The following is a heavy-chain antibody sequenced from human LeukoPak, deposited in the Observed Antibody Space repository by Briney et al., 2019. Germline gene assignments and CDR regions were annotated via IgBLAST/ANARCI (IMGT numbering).Heavy chain of an antibody. J-gene: IGHJ4*02. CDR2: INSEGSST. Sequence: GGSLRLSCAASGFTFSSHGMHWVRQAPGKGLVWVSRINSEGSSTTYADSVKGRFTISRDNAKNTLYLQMDSLRAEDTAVYYCARGFRVITVAGFDYWGQGTLVTVSS. V-gene: IGHV3-74*01. CDR3: ARGFRVITVAGFDY. CDR1: GFTFSSHG. D-gene: IGHD6-19*01.